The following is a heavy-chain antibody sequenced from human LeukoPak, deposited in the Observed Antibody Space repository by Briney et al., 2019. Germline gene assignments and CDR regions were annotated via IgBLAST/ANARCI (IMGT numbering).Heavy chain of an antibody. J-gene: IGHJ3*02. CDR1: GGSITDYY. V-gene: IGHV4-59*01. Sequence: SETLSLTCAVSGGSITDYYWGWIRQPPGKGLEWIGYDYYSGSSNYNPSLKSRVTISLDTSKNQFSLKMSSVTAADTAVYYCARDLKLDGSSGYYAFDIWGQGTMVTVSS. D-gene: IGHD3-22*01. CDR3: ARDLKLDGSSGYYAFDI. CDR2: DYYSGSS.